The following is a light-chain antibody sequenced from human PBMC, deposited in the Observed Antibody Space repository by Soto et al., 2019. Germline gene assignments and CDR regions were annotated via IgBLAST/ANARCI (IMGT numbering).Light chain of an antibody. CDR2: GAS. Sequence: EIVMTQSPATLSVSPGERATLSCRARQSVSSNLAWYQQKPGQAPRLLIYGASTRATGIPARFSGSGSGTEFTLTISSLQSEDFAVYYCQQYINWPYTFGQGTKLEIK. CDR3: QQYINWPYT. V-gene: IGKV3-15*01. J-gene: IGKJ2*01. CDR1: QSVSSN.